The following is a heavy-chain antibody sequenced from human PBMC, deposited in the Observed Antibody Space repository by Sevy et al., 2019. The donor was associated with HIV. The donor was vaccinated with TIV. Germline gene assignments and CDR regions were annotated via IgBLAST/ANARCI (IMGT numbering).Heavy chain of an antibody. Sequence: SETLSLTCSFSGDSISRYCWSWIRQPPGKGLEYIGYVYYNGNSSYSPSLKSRVSISIDTSKSQFSLKLTSVTAADTAVYYCARGAERQWLVHFDSWGQGAQVTVSS. CDR1: GDSISRYC. CDR2: VYYNGNS. D-gene: IGHD1-1*01. CDR3: ARGAERQWLVHFDS. V-gene: IGHV4-59*01. J-gene: IGHJ4*02.